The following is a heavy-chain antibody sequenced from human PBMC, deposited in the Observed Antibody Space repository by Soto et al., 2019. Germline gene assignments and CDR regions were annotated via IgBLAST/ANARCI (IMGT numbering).Heavy chain of an antibody. CDR2: ISGSGGST. CDR3: AKSTVVVVPSAKDFWSGYCDFDY. J-gene: IGHJ4*02. D-gene: IGHD2-2*01. V-gene: IGHV3-23*01. CDR1: GFTFSSYA. Sequence: GGSLRLSCAASGFTFSSYAMSWVRQAPGKGLEWVSAISGSGGSTYYADSVKGRFTISRDNSKNTLYLQMNSLRAEDMAVYYCAKSTVVVVPSAKDFWSGYCDFDYWGQGTLVTVSS.